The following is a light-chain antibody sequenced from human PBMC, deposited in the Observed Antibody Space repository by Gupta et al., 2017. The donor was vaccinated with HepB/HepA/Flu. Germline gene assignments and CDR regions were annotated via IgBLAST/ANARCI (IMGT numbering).Light chain of an antibody. J-gene: IGKJ2*01. CDR2: SAS. CDR3: QQADSPPFT. V-gene: IGKV4-1*01. Sequence: DTLRTHCPDSLSVSLCERATINREASQRVLYSSYNKNYLAWYQQKPGKAPKLLIYSASTRESGVPSRFSGSGSGTDFTLTISSLQAEDVAVYYCQQADSPPFTFGHGTKVEIK. CDR1: QRVLYSSYNKNY.